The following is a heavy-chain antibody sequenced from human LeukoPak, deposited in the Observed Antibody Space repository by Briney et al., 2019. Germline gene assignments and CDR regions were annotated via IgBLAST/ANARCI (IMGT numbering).Heavy chain of an antibody. D-gene: IGHD1-1*01. V-gene: IGHV3-30*02. J-gene: IGHJ4*02. CDR2: IRYDGRNK. CDR1: GLTFSNYG. CDR3: AKGGSNNWSFDN. Sequence: PGGSLRLSCAAAGLTFSNYGMHWFRQAPGKGLQWVAYIRYDGRNKYSADSVKGRFTIYRDNSKSTLYLQMNSLRPEDTAVYYCAKGGSNNWSFDNWGQGTLVTVSS.